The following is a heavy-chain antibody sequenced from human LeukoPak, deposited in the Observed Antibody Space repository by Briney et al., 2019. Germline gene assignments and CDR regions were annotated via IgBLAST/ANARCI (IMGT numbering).Heavy chain of an antibody. CDR2: INPNSGGT. Sequence: ASVKVSCKASGYTFTGYYMHWVRQAPGQGLEWMGWINPNSGGTNYAQKFQGRVTMTRDTSISTAYMELSRPRSDDTAVYYCARAYSGSYPNFDYWGQGTLVTVSS. V-gene: IGHV1-2*02. D-gene: IGHD1-26*01. CDR1: GYTFTGYY. CDR3: ARAYSGSYPNFDY. J-gene: IGHJ4*02.